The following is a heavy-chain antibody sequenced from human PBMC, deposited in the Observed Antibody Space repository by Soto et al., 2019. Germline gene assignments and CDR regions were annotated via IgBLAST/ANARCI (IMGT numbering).Heavy chain of an antibody. Sequence: PSETLSLTCAVSGGSIISSNWWSWVRQPPGKGLEWIGEIYHSGSTNYNPSLKSRVTISVDKFKNQFSLKLSSVTAADTAVYYCARIAAADTNFDYCGRGTLVTVSS. J-gene: IGHJ4*02. D-gene: IGHD6-13*01. CDR1: GGSIISSNW. CDR3: ARIAAADTNFDY. V-gene: IGHV4-4*02. CDR2: IYHSGST.